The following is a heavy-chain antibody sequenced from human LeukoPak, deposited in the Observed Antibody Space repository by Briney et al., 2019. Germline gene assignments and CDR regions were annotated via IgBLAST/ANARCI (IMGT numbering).Heavy chain of an antibody. CDR2: ISSSSSYI. CDR1: GFTFSSYW. V-gene: IGHV3-21*01. D-gene: IGHD1-20*01. J-gene: IGHJ6*03. CDR3: ARDGRGLHNWHQKRRTYYMDV. Sequence: PGGSLRLSCAASGFTFSSYWMSWVRQAPGKGLEWVSSISSSSSYIYYADSVKGRFTISRDNAKNSLYLQMNSLRVDDTAVYYCARDGRGLHNWHQKRRTYYMDVWGKGTTVTVSS.